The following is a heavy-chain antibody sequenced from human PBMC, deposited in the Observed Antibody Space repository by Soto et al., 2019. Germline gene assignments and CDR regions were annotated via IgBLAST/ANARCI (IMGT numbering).Heavy chain of an antibody. CDR1: GFTFSSYA. D-gene: IGHD3-22*01. V-gene: IGHV3-30-3*01. CDR2: ISYDGSNK. J-gene: IGHJ4*02. CDR3: ARERGGYFDY. Sequence: LRLSFAASGFTFSSYAMHWVRQAPGKGLEWVAVISYDGSNKYYADSVKGRFTISRDNSKNTLYLQMNSLRAEDTAVYYCARERGGYFDYWGQGTLVTVSS.